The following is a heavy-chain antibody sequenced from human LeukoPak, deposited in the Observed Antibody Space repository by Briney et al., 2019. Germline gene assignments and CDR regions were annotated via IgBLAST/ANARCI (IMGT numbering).Heavy chain of an antibody. D-gene: IGHD3-3*01. V-gene: IGHV4-39*01. CDR1: GGSISSSSYY. CDR2: IYYNGST. CDR3: ARQAYDFWSGYYIPYRNPENWFDP. Sequence: PSETLSLTCTVSGGSISSSSYYWGWIRQPPPHRLAWTGSIYYNGSTYHNPSLKTRVTISVDTSKNQFSLKLSSVTAADTAVYYCARQAYDFWSGYYIPYRNPENWFDPWGQGTLVTVSS. J-gene: IGHJ5*02.